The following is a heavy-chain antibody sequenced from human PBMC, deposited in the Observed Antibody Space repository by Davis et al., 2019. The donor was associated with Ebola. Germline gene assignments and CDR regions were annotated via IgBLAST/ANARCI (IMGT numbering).Heavy chain of an antibody. CDR3: ARAGAYCISGNCYGTDYMDV. V-gene: IGHV4-4*07. CDR1: GGSISGYY. J-gene: IGHJ6*03. Sequence: PSETLSLTCTVSGGSISGYYWSWIRQPAGKGLEFIGRIYPSGSTNYKPSLKGRVTMSIDTSKNQFSLNLSSVTAADTAVYYCARAGAYCISGNCYGTDYMDVWGEGTTVTVSS. D-gene: IGHD2-2*01. CDR2: IYPSGST.